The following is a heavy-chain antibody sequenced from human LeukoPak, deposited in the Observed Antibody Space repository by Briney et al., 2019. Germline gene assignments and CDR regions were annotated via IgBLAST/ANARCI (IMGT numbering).Heavy chain of an antibody. D-gene: IGHD6-13*01. CDR2: IYHSGST. CDR1: GGSISSGGYY. J-gene: IGHJ3*02. V-gene: IGHV4-30-2*01. Sequence: SQTLSLTCTVPGGSISSGGYYWSWIRQPPGKGLEWIGYIYHSGSTYYNPSLKSRVTISVDKSKNQFSLKLSSVTAADTAVYYCARDNIAAAGNRVGAFDIWGQGTMVTVSS. CDR3: ARDNIAAAGNRVGAFDI.